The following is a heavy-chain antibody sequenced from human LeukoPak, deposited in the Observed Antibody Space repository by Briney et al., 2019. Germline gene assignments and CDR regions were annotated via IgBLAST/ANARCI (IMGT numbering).Heavy chain of an antibody. CDR2: ISGSGGST. D-gene: IGHD3-10*01. CDR3: ARAHYGSGNYGLDY. CDR1: GFTFSSYA. Sequence: PGGSLRLSCAASGFTFSSYAMSWVRQAPGKGLEWVSAISGSGGSTYYADSVKGRFTISRDNSKNMLYLQMNSLRAEDTAVYYCARAHYGSGNYGLDYWGQGTLVTVSS. J-gene: IGHJ4*02. V-gene: IGHV3-23*01.